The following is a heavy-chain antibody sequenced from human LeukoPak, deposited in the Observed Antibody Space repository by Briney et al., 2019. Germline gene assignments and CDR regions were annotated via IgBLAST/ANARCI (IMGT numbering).Heavy chain of an antibody. CDR3: ARGEDSGSYYNWFDP. Sequence: SETLSLTCAVYGGSFSGYYWSWIRQPPGKGLEWIGEINHSGSTNYNPSLKSRVTISVDTSKNQFSLKLSSVTAADTAVYYCARGEDSGSYYNWFDPWGQGTLVTVSS. D-gene: IGHD1-26*01. CDR2: INHSGST. J-gene: IGHJ5*02. CDR1: GGSFSGYY. V-gene: IGHV4-34*01.